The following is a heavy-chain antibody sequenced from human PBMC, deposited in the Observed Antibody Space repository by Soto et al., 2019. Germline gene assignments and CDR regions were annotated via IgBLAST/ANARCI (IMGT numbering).Heavy chain of an antibody. CDR1: GFTFSSYA. J-gene: IGHJ4*02. D-gene: IGHD6-13*01. CDR2: ISYDGSNK. V-gene: IGHV3-30-3*01. Sequence: GGSVRLSCAASGFTFSSYAMHWVRQAPGKGLEWVAVISYDGSNKYYADSVKGRFTISRDNSKNTLYLQMNSLRAEDTAVYYCARDSNSWYLGFYFDYWGQGTLVTVSS. CDR3: ARDSNSWYLGFYFDY.